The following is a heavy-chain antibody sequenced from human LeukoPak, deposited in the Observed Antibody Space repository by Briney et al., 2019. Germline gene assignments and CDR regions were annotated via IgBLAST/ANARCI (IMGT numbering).Heavy chain of an antibody. CDR1: GFTFSNAW. Sequence: GGSLRLSCAASGFTFSNAWMSWVRQAPGKGLEWVSAISGGSADYADSVQGRFSISIDNSKNTLYLQMNSLRAEDTAVYYCAKDRSSRYDFWSGSFSHYYYYYMDVWGKGTTVTVSS. CDR3: AKDRSSRYDFWSGSFSHYYYYYMDV. D-gene: IGHD3-3*01. J-gene: IGHJ6*03. V-gene: IGHV3-23*01. CDR2: ISGGSA.